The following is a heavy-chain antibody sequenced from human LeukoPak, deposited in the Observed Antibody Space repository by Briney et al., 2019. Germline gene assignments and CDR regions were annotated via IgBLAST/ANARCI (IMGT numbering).Heavy chain of an antibody. CDR1: GYTFTSYY. Sequence: ASVKVSCKASGYTFTSYYMHWVRQAPGQGLEWMGIINPSGGSTSYAQKFQGRVTMTRDTSTSTVYMGLSSLRSEDTAVYYCARETVVVAAFDYWGQGTLVTVSS. CDR3: ARETVVVAAFDY. CDR2: INPSGGST. V-gene: IGHV1-46*01. J-gene: IGHJ4*02. D-gene: IGHD2-15*01.